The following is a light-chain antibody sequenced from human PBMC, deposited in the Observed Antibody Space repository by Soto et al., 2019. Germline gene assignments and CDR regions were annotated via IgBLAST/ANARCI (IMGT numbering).Light chain of an antibody. CDR1: SSNIGAGYD. V-gene: IGLV1-40*01. CDR2: GNS. Sequence: QSVLTQPPSVSGAPGQRVTISCTGSSSNIGAGYDVHWCQQLPGTAPKLLIYGNSNRPSGVPDRFSGSKSGTSASLVITGLQAEDEADYYCQSYDSSLSVYVFGTGTKVTVL. J-gene: IGLJ1*01. CDR3: QSYDSSLSVYV.